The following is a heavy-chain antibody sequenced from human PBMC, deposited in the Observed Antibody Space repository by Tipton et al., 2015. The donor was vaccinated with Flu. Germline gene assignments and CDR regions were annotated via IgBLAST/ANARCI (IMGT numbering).Heavy chain of an antibody. CDR1: GGSFSGYY. D-gene: IGHD5-24*01. J-gene: IGHJ6*03. CDR3: ARGTKITDYYYYMDV. V-gene: IGHV4-34*01. Sequence: TLSLTCAVYGGSFSGYYWSWIRQPPGKGLEWIGEINHSGSTNYNPSLKSRVTISVDTSKNQFSLKLSSVTAADTAVYYCARGTKITDYYYYMDVWGKGTTVTVSS. CDR2: INHSGST.